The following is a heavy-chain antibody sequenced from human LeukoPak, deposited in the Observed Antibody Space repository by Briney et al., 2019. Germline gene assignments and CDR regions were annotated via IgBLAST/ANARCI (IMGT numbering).Heavy chain of an antibody. CDR2: INHSGST. V-gene: IGHV4-34*01. Sequence: PSETLSLTCAADGGSFSGYYWSWIRQPPGKGLEWIGEINHSGSTNYNPSLKSRVTISVDTSKNQFSLKLSSVTAADTAVYYCARGSNYYGLKNWGQGTLVTVSS. D-gene: IGHD3-10*01. CDR3: ARGSNYYGLKN. CDR1: GGSFSGYY. J-gene: IGHJ4*02.